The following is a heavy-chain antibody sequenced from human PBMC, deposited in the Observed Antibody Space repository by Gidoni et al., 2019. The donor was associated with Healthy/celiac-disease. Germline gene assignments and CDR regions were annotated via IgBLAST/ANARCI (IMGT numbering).Heavy chain of an antibody. CDR2: FIPILGIA. V-gene: IGHV1-69*08. CDR3: ARDGGTGSHYYYYGMDV. CDR1: GGTFSSYT. Sequence: QVQLVQSGAEVKKPGSSVKVSCKASGGTFSSYTISWVRQAPGQGLEWMGRFIPILGIANYAQKFQGRVTITADKSTSTAYMELSSLRSEDTAVYYCARDGGTGSHYYYYGMDVWGQGTTVTVSS. D-gene: IGHD1-1*01. J-gene: IGHJ6*02.